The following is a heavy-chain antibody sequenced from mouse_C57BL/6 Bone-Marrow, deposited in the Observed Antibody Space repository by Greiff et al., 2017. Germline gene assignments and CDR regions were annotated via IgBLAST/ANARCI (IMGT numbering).Heavy chain of an antibody. CDR1: GYTFTSYW. CDR3: TRPLGSSWWYFDV. Sequence: EVQLQQSGTVLARPGASVKMSCKTSGYTFTSYWMHWVKQRPGQGLEWIGAIYPGNSDTSYNQKFKGKAKLTAVTSASTAYMELSSLTNEDSAVYYCTRPLGSSWWYFDVWGTGTTVTVSS. V-gene: IGHV1-5*01. J-gene: IGHJ1*03. D-gene: IGHD1-1*01. CDR2: IYPGNSDT.